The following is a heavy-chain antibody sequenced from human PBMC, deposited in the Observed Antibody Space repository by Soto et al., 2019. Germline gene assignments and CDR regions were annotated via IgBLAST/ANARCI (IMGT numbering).Heavy chain of an antibody. CDR1: GYTFTSYG. CDR2: ISAYNGNT. D-gene: IGHD6-13*01. J-gene: IGHJ4*02. Sequence: ASVKVSCKASGYTFTSYGISWVRQAPGQGLEWMGWISAYNGNTNYAQKLQGRVTMTTDTSTSTAYMELRSLRSDDTAVYYCARDLPRYSSSWYKVWDYWGQGTLVTVSS. CDR3: ARDLPRYSSSWYKVWDY. V-gene: IGHV1-18*04.